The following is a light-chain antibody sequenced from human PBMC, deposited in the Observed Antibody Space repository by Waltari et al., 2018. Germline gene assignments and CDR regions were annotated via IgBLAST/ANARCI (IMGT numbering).Light chain of an antibody. CDR2: KGR. CDR1: VLAKKY. Sequence: SYELTQPSSVSVSPGQTARITCSGDVLAKKYARWFQQKPGQAPVVVIYKGRERPSGIPERFSGSSSGTTVTLTISGAQVEDEGDYYCYSATDNYRVFGGGTKLTVL. CDR3: YSATDNYRV. J-gene: IGLJ3*02. V-gene: IGLV3-27*01.